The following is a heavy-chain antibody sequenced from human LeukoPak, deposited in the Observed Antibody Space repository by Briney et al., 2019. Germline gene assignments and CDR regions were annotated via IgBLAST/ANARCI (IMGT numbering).Heavy chain of an antibody. J-gene: IGHJ4*02. V-gene: IGHV5-51*01. CDR3: ARRGEQLVLGIDY. CDR2: IYPGDSDT. Sequence: GESLKISCKGSGYIFTSYWIGWVRQMPGKGLEWMGIIYPGDSDTRYSPSFQGQVTISADKSISTAYLQWSSLKASDTAMYYCARRGEQLVLGIDYWGQGTLVTVSS. CDR1: GYIFTSYW. D-gene: IGHD6-6*01.